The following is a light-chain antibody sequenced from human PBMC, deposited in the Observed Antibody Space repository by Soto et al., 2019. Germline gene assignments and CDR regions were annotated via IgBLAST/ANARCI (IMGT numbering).Light chain of an antibody. CDR1: SSDVGGYNY. CDR2: DVS. CDR3: SSYTTSNTRQIV. J-gene: IGLJ1*01. V-gene: IGLV2-14*03. Sequence: QSVLTQHASVSGSPGQSNNISCTGTSSDVGGYNYVSWYQHHPGKAPKLIIYDVSNRPSGVSNPFSGSKSGNTASLTISGLQPEDEADYYCSSYTTSNTRQIVFGTGTKVTVL.